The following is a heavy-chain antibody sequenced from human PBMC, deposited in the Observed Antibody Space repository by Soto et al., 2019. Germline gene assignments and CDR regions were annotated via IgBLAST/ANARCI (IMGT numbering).Heavy chain of an antibody. CDR1: GFSLSTSGVG. D-gene: IGHD1-26*01. CDR3: AHRRVGAAQHPYSYGMDV. CDR2: IYWDDDK. J-gene: IGHJ6*02. Sequence: SGPTLVNPTQTLTLTCTFSGFSLSTSGVGVGWIRQPPGKALEWLALIYWDDDKRYSPSLKSRLTITKDTSKNQVVLTMTNMDPVDTATYYCAHRRVGAAQHPYSYGMDVWGQGTTVTVSS. V-gene: IGHV2-5*02.